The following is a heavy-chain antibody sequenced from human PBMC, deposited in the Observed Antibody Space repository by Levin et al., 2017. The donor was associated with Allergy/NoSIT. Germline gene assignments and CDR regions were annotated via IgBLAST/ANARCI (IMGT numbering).Heavy chain of an antibody. CDR1: GFGFDDYG. CDR2: INWDGRHV. V-gene: IGHV3-9*01. J-gene: IGHJ6*01. CDR3: ARLYSYFYGMDV. Sequence: PGGSLRLSCIASGFGFDDYGMHWVRQRPGKALEWVSSINWDGRHVAYADSVKGRFTISRDNAKQSLYLQMNSLRPEDTALYYCARLYSYFYGMDVWGRGTTVAVSS. D-gene: IGHD3-16*02.